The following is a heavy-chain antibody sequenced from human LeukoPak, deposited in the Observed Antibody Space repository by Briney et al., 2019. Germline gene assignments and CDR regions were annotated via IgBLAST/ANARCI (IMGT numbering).Heavy chain of an antibody. Sequence: ASETLSLTCTVSGGSVSSGSYYWSWIRQPPGKGLEWIGSIYYSGSTYYNPSLKSRVTISVDTSKNQFSLKLSSVTAADTAVYYCASINIAVADPPGYFQHWGQGTLVTVSS. CDR3: ASINIAVADPPGYFQH. J-gene: IGHJ1*01. CDR2: IYYSGST. V-gene: IGHV4-39*01. CDR1: GGSVSSGSYY. D-gene: IGHD6-19*01.